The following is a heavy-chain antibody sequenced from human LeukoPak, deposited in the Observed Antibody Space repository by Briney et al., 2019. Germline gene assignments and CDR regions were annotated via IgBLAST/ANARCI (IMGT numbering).Heavy chain of an antibody. CDR3: ARGKGLENYFDY. CDR1: GGSISSGGYY. CDR2: IYYSGST. V-gene: IGHV4-30-4*01. D-gene: IGHD6-19*01. Sequence: SETLSLTCTVSGGSISSGGYYWSWIRQPPGKGLEWIGYIYYSGSTYYNPSLKSRVTISVDTSKNQFSLKLSSVTAADTAVYYCARGKGLENYFDYWGQGTLVTVSS. J-gene: IGHJ4*02.